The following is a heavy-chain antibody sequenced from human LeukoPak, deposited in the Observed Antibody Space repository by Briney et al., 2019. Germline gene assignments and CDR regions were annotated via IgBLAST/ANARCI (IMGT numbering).Heavy chain of an antibody. Sequence: PGGSLRLSCAASGFTFDDYAMHWVRQAPGKGLEWVSGISWNSGSIGYADSVKGRFTISRDNAKNSLYLQMNSLRAEDTALYYCAKEEFGLYSGYAQGAFDIWGQGTMVTVSS. D-gene: IGHD5-12*01. CDR1: GFTFDDYA. CDR2: ISWNSGSI. V-gene: IGHV3-9*01. J-gene: IGHJ3*02. CDR3: AKEEFGLYSGYAQGAFDI.